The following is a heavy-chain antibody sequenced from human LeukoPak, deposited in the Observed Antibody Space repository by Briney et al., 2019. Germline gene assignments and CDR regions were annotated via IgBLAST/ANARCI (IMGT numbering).Heavy chain of an antibody. CDR2: MNPNSSNT. Sequence: GASVKVSCTASEYTFASYDINWVRQAPGQGLEWMGWMNPNSSNTCYAETFQGRVPMTRNTSINIAYMELSSLRFEDTAVYYCARSSWGDVASDKSFEFWGQGTLVTVSS. CDR3: ARSSWGDVASDKSFEF. CDR1: EYTFASYD. J-gene: IGHJ4*02. D-gene: IGHD3-10*01. V-gene: IGHV1-8*01.